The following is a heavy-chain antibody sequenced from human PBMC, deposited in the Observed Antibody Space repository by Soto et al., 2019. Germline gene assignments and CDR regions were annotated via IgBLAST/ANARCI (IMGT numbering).Heavy chain of an antibody. V-gene: IGHV3-7*03. Sequence: PGGALRLSCAASGFTLSSYWMSWVRQAPGKGVGWVANIKQDEREKYYVDSVKGRFTISRDNAKNTLSLQMNSLRAEDTALYYCATGYRSAYGLYDSWGQGTLVTVSS. D-gene: IGHD5-12*01. J-gene: IGHJ4*02. CDR1: GFTLSSYW. CDR2: IKQDEREK. CDR3: ATGYRSAYGLYDS.